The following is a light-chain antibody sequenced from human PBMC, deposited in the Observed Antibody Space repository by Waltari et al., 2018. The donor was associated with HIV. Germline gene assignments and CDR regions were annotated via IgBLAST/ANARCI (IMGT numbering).Light chain of an antibody. CDR1: NIGSKS. Sequence: SYVLTQPPSVSVAPGQTARITCGGNNIGSKSVNWYQQKPGQAPVLVVYEDSDRPSGIPERFSGSNSGNTATLTISRVEAGDEADYYCQVWDISSDHWVFGGGTKLTVL. CDR3: QVWDISSDHWV. CDR2: EDS. J-gene: IGLJ3*02. V-gene: IGLV3-21*02.